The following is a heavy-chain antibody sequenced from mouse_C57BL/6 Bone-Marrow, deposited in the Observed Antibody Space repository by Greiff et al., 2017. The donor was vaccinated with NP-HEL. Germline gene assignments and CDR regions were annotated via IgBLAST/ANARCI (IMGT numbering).Heavy chain of an antibody. Sequence: EVKLMESGGGLVQPGGSLSLSCAASGFTFTDYYMSWVRQPPGKALEWLGFIRNKANGYTTEYSASVKGRFTISRANSQSILYLQMNALGAEDSATYYCARSIYYDYADGPFYAMDYWGQGTSVTVSS. V-gene: IGHV7-3*01. CDR1: GFTFTDYY. J-gene: IGHJ4*01. CDR2: IRNKANGYTT. CDR3: ARSIYYDYADGPFYAMDY. D-gene: IGHD2-4*01.